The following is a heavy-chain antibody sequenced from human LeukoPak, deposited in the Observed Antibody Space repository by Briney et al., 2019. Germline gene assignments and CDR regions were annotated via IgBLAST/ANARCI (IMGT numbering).Heavy chain of an antibody. Sequence: GGSLRLSCAASGFTFRSYAMSWVRQAPGKGLEWVSAISGGGGNTYYADSVKGRFTISRDNSKNMLYLQMNSLRAEDTAVYYCAKGPVIPAATYYFDYWGQGTLVTVSS. CDR3: AKGPVIPAATYYFDY. V-gene: IGHV3-23*01. D-gene: IGHD2-2*01. CDR1: GFTFRSYA. J-gene: IGHJ4*02. CDR2: ISGGGGNT.